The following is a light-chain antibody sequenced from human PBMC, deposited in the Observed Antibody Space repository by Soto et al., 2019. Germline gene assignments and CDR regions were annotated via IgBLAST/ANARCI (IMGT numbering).Light chain of an antibody. CDR3: QQYASSPLT. Sequence: EIVLTHSPGTLSLSPGERATLSCRASQSVYNNYLAWYQLKPGQAPRLVIYDASSRATGIPDRFSASGSGTDFSLTISRLEPEDFAVYYCQQYASSPLTFGQGTKVDIK. V-gene: IGKV3-20*01. CDR1: QSVYNNY. J-gene: IGKJ1*01. CDR2: DAS.